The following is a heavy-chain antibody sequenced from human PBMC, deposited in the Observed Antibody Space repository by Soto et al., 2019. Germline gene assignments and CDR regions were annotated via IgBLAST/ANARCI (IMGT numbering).Heavy chain of an antibody. CDR3: ARDHISQSDSSGYYYFYYYGMDV. D-gene: IGHD3-22*01. CDR2: IYSGGST. J-gene: IGHJ6*02. Sequence: QLGGSLRLSCAASGFTVSSNYMSWVRQAPGKGLEWVSVIYSGGSTYYADSVKGRFTISRDNSKNTLYLQMNSLRAEDTAVYYCARDHISQSDSSGYYYFYYYGMDVWGQGTTVTVSS. V-gene: IGHV3-53*01. CDR1: GFTVSSNY.